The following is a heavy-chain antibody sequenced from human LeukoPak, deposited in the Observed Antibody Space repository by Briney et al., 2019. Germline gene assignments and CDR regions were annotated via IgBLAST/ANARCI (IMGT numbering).Heavy chain of an antibody. Sequence: GGSLRLSCAASGFTFDDYAMHWDRQAPGKGLEWVSGISWNSGSIGYADSVKGRSTISRDNAKNSLYLQMNSLRAEDTALYYCAKDQGRYSYGDFDYWGQGTLVTVSS. D-gene: IGHD5-18*01. J-gene: IGHJ4*02. V-gene: IGHV3-9*01. CDR3: AKDQGRYSYGDFDY. CDR1: GFTFDDYA. CDR2: ISWNSGSI.